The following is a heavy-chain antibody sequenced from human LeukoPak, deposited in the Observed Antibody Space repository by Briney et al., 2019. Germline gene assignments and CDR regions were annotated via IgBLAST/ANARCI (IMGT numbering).Heavy chain of an antibody. CDR1: GFTFSSYA. D-gene: IGHD6-19*01. V-gene: IGHV3-23*01. Sequence: GGSLRLSCAASGFTFSSYAMSWVRQAPGKGLEWVSAISGSGGSTYYADSVKGRFTISRDNSKNTLYLQMNSLRAEDTAVYYCAKDRHSSGWGSPLFGYWGQGTLVTVSS. CDR2: ISGSGGST. CDR3: AKDRHSSGWGSPLFGY. J-gene: IGHJ4*02.